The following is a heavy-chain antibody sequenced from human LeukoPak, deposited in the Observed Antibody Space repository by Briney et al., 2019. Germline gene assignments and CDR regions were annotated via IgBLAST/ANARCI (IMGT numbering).Heavy chain of an antibody. CDR1: GYTFTGYY. CDR2: INPNSGGT. D-gene: IGHD3-3*01. J-gene: IGHJ4*02. Sequence: GASVKVSCKASGYTFTGYYMHWVRQAPGQGLEWMGWINPNSGGTNYAQKFQGRVTMTRDTSISTAYMELSSLRSEDTAVYYCARSEGNDFWSGFFDYWGQGTLVTVSS. CDR3: ARSEGNDFWSGFFDY. V-gene: IGHV1-2*02.